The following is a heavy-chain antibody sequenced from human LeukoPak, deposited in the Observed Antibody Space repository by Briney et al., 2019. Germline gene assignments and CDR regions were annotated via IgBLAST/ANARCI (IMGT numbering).Heavy chain of an antibody. CDR1: GFTFSDYY. D-gene: IGHD6-19*01. CDR2: ISGNGGTI. J-gene: IGHJ4*02. CDR3: AKALQPGFSSGWGTFDD. Sequence: GSLRLSXAASGFTFSDYYMSWIRQAPGKGLEWVSTISGNGGTIYSADSVKGRFTISRDNSRNTLYLQMNSLRAEDTAVYYCAKALQPGFSSGWGTFDDWGQGTLVTVSS. V-gene: IGHV3-23*01.